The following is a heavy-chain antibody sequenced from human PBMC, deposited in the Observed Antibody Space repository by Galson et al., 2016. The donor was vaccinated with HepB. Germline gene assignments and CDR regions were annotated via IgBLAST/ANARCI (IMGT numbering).Heavy chain of an antibody. Sequence: SLRLSCAASGFTVFNSYMTWVRQAPGKGLEWVSLIYSGGSTHYADSVKGRFTISRDSSKNTLYLQMNNLRAEDTAVYYCARSQISGVVNGPYWGQGTLVTVSS. J-gene: IGHJ4*02. CDR2: IYSGGST. CDR3: ARSQISGVVNGPY. V-gene: IGHV3-66*01. CDR1: GFTVFNSY. D-gene: IGHD3-3*01.